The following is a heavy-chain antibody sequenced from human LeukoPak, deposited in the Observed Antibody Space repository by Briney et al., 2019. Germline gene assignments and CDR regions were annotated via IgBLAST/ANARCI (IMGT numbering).Heavy chain of an antibody. CDR1: GYTFTGYY. CDR3: ARGPYYYDSSGPNWFDP. V-gene: IGHV1-2*02. J-gene: IGHJ5*02. Sequence: EASVKVSCKASGYTFTGYYMHWVRQAPGQGLEWMGWINPNSGGTNYAQKFQGRVTMTRDTSISTAYMELSRLRSNDTAVYYCARGPYYYDSSGPNWFDPWGQGTLVTVSS. CDR2: INPNSGGT. D-gene: IGHD3-22*01.